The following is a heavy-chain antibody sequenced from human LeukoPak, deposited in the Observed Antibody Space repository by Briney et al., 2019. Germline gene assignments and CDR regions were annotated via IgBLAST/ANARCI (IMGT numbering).Heavy chain of an antibody. CDR2: IYNGGTT. Sequence: GGSLRLSCAASGFTVSSNYMSWVRQAPGKGLEWVSIIYNGGTTNYADSVKGRFTISRDNSKNTLHLQMNSLRVEDTAVYYCATTTTPYNWFDPWGQGTLVTVSS. J-gene: IGHJ5*02. CDR3: ATTTTPYNWFDP. D-gene: IGHD1-26*01. V-gene: IGHV3-53*01. CDR1: GFTVSSNY.